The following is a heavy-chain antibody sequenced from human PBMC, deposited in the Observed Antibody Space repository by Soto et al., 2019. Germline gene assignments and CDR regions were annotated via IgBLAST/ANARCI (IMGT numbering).Heavy chain of an antibody. CDR3: ARVVPAPQLIFIYYYYGMDV. CDR1: GYSFTDYW. J-gene: IGHJ6*02. Sequence: GESLKISCEGAGYSFTDYWIGWVRQMSGKGLEWMGIIYPGDSGARYSPSFQGQVSISADKSVNTAYLQWGSLKASDTAMYYCARVVPAPQLIFIYYYYGMDVWGQGTTVTVSS. V-gene: IGHV5-51*01. D-gene: IGHD2-2*01. CDR2: IYPGDSGA.